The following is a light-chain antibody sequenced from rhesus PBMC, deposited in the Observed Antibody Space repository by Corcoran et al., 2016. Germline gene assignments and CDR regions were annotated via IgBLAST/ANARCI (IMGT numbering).Light chain of an antibody. CDR3: VLYDSGAGL. CDR2: NTY. Sequence: QAVVTQEPSLTVSPGGTVTLTCGSSAGAVTSGHSPHWCQQKPGQAPRGLIYNTYSKHTWTPARFSGSLAGGKAARPLTGAQPEDEAAYFCVLYDSGAGLYGGGTRLTVL. V-gene: IGLV7-71*01. CDR1: AGAVTSGHS. J-gene: IGLJ2*01.